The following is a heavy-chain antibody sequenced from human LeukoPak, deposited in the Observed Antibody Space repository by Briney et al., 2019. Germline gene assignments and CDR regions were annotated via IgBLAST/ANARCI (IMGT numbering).Heavy chain of an antibody. Sequence: GGSLRLSCVASGFTFSTYAMSWVRQAPGKGLEWVSAISGSGGSTYYADSVKGRFTISRDNSKNTLYLQMNSLRAEDTAVYYCAKVPKVVVVITDYFDYWGQGTLVTVSS. V-gene: IGHV3-23*01. CDR2: ISGSGGST. CDR1: GFTFSTYA. D-gene: IGHD3-22*01. J-gene: IGHJ4*02. CDR3: AKVPKVVVVITDYFDY.